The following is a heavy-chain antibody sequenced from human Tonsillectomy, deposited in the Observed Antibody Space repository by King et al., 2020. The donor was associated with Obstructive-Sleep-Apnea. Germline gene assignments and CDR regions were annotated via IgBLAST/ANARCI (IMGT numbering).Heavy chain of an antibody. CDR1: GFTFTSYA. J-gene: IGHJ4*02. CDR3: ARREPVEYYFDF. V-gene: IGHV3-23*04. Sequence: EVQLVESGGGLVQPGGSLRLSCAASGFTFTSYALTVVRQAPGRGLEWVSTISGSGGSTHYANSVKGRFTISRDNSKNMLYLQMNSLRVEDTAIYYCARREPVEYYFDFWGQGTLVTVSS. CDR2: ISGSGGST. D-gene: IGHD1-14*01.